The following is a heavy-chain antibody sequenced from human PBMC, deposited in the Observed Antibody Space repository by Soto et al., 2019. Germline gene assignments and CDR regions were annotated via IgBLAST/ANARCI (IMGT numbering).Heavy chain of an antibody. Sequence: QVQLVQSGAEVRKPGASVRLSCETSGYNFNQYYIHWVRQAPGQGLEWMGIINLRGGTTEYAHKFQGRVTMTGDTSTSTAYMQLSSLRSEDTAVDFWAGRPDDRDVPRWDYWGQGTLVTVSS. D-gene: IGHD1-1*01. CDR2: INLRGGTT. J-gene: IGHJ4*02. CDR1: GYNFNQYY. CDR3: AGRPDDRDVPRWDY. V-gene: IGHV1-46*02.